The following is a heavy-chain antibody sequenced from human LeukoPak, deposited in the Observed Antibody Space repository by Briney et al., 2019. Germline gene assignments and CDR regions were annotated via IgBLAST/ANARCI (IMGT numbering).Heavy chain of an antibody. CDR3: ARGETYSSGWPYFDY. Sequence: SETLSLTCTVSGGSISTYFWSWIRQPPGKGLEWIGYIYHDGSTNYNPSLNRRAAISVDTSQSEFSLKLTSVSAADTAVYYCARGETYSSGWPYFDYWGEGTLVTVSS. V-gene: IGHV4-59*12. CDR2: IYHDGST. CDR1: GGSISTYF. D-gene: IGHD6-19*01. J-gene: IGHJ4*02.